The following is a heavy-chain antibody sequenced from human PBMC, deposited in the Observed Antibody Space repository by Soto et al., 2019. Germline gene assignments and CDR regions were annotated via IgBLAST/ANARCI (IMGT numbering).Heavy chain of an antibody. J-gene: IGHJ4*02. V-gene: IGHV4-4*02. D-gene: IGHD2-21*02. CDR2: IYHSGST. Sequence: QVPLQESGPRLVRPSGTLSLTCTVSSGSISTANWGRWVRQPPGGGLEWIGEIYHSGSTNYNLSLKGRVTLSVDKSKNRFSLRLSSVTAADTAMYYCARRGGGVVLTATTPFDYWGQGTLVTVSS. CDR1: SGSISTANW. CDR3: ARRGGGVVLTATTPFDY.